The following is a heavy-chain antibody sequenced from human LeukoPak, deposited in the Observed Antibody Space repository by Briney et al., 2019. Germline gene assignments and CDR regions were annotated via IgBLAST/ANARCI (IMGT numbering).Heavy chain of an antibody. D-gene: IGHD2-2*01. J-gene: IGHJ5*02. CDR2: SSTVTGNI. CDR1: GFAFISTS. V-gene: IGHV3-48*04. CDR3: ARVVPAAMSGYNWFDP. Sequence: PGGSLRLSCAASGFAFISTSIHWVRQAPGKGLEWLSYSSTVTGNIYYADSVKGRFTISRDNAKNSLYLQMNSLRAEDTAVYYCARVVPAAMSGYNWFDPWGQGTLVTVSS.